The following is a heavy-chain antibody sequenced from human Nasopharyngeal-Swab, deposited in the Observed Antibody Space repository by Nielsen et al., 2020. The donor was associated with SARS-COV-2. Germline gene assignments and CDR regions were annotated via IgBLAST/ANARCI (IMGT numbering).Heavy chain of an antibody. Sequence: LSLTCAASGFTFHDFAMHWVRQAPGKGLEWVSLITSDGDTTLYADSVKGRFTISRDNSRNSLYLQMNSLRLEDTAFYYCAKPTIFGAEIDYWGQGTLVTVSS. CDR2: ITSDGDTT. V-gene: IGHV3-43D*03. D-gene: IGHD3-3*01. CDR1: GFTFHDFA. J-gene: IGHJ4*02. CDR3: AKPTIFGAEIDY.